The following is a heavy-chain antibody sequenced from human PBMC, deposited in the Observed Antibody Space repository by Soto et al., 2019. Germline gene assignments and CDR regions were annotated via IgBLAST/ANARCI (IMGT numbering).Heavy chain of an antibody. CDR2: IYYSGST. V-gene: IGHV4-39*01. CDR1: GGSISSSSYY. D-gene: IGHD2-2*01. J-gene: IGHJ4*02. CDR3: ARLNRYCSSTSCYAFDY. Sequence: PSETLSLTCTVSGGSISSSSYYWGWIRQPPGKGLEWIGSIYYSGSTYYNPSLKSRVTISVDTSKNQFSLKLSSVTAADTAVHYCARLNRYCSSTSCYAFDYWGQGTLVTVSS.